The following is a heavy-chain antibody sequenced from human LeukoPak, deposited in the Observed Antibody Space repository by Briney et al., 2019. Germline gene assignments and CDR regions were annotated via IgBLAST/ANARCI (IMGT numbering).Heavy chain of an antibody. CDR3: AKEDY. CDR1: GFILSSYW. J-gene: IGHJ4*02. CDR2: IKQDGSEK. Sequence: PGGSLRLSCAASGFILSSYWMSWVRQAPGKGLEWVANIKQDGSEKYYVDSVKGRFTISRDNSKNTLYLQMNSLRAEDTAVYYCAKEDYWGQGTLVTVSS. V-gene: IGHV3-7*01.